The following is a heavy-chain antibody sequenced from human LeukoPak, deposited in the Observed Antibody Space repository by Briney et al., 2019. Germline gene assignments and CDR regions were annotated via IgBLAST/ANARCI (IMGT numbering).Heavy chain of an antibody. Sequence: SSETLSLTCAVYGGSYSGHYWSWIRQPPGKGLEWIGEINHSGSSNYNPSLKSRVTISLDTSKNQFSLKLSSVTAADTAVYYCARVHYGDCAEYFHNWGQGTLVTVSS. CDR3: ARVHYGDCAEYFHN. D-gene: IGHD2-21*01. CDR1: GGSYSGHY. V-gene: IGHV4-34*01. J-gene: IGHJ1*01. CDR2: INHSGSS.